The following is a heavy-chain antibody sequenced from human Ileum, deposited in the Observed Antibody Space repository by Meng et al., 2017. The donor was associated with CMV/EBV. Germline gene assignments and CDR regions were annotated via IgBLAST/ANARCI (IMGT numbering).Heavy chain of an antibody. CDR2: MYFSGIA. V-gene: IGHV4-39*07. D-gene: IGHD1-26*01. CDR1: VDPIIGGSHS. J-gene: IGHJ4*02. CDR3: ARDLTNKWFYY. Sequence: PLQGSGPGLVKRAETLSLPSTASVDPIIGGSHSWACFRQPPGKRLEWIGSMYFSGIADYNPSLKSRVTISLHATQKQFSLRLTSVTAADSAVYFCARDLTNKWFYYWGQGTLVTGSS.